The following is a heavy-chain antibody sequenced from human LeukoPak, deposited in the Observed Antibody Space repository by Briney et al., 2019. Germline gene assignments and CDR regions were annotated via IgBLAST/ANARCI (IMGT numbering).Heavy chain of an antibody. CDR3: ARWLSYKIDSNGFLDY. Sequence: QAGGSLRLSCAASGFTFSGDWMSWVRQAPGKGLEWVALIWFDGSREYYGDSVKGRFIISRDNSKNTLYLQMNSLRAEDTAVYYCARWLSYKIDSNGFLDYWGQGTLVTVSS. V-gene: IGHV3-33*08. CDR1: GFTFSGDW. D-gene: IGHD3-22*01. J-gene: IGHJ4*02. CDR2: IWFDGSRE.